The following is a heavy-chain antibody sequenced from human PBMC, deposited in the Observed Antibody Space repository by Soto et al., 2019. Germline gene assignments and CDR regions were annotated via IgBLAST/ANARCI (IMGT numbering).Heavy chain of an antibody. CDR1: GFTFSSYA. D-gene: IGHD3-10*01. V-gene: IGHV3-23*01. Sequence: GGSLRLSCAAYGFTFSSYAMSWVRQAPGKGLEWVSAISGSGGSAYYADSVKGRFTISRDNSKNTLYLQMNSLRAEDTAVYYCAKGIDGNYYGWFDPWGQGTFVTV. CDR2: ISGSGGSA. J-gene: IGHJ5*02. CDR3: AKGIDGNYYGWFDP.